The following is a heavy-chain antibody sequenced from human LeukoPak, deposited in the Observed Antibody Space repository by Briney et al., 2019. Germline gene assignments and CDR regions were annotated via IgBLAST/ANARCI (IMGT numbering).Heavy chain of an antibody. CDR2: FDPEDGET. CDR1: GYTLTELS. J-gene: IGHJ3*02. V-gene: IGHV1-24*01. D-gene: IGHD4-17*01. Sequence: ASVKVSCKVSGYTLTELSMHWVRQAPGKRLEWMGGFDPEDGETIYAQKFQGRVTMTEDTSTDTAYMELSSLRSEDTAVYHCATGWPVMTTVTTGFDIWGQGTMVTVSS. CDR3: ATGWPVMTTVTTGFDI.